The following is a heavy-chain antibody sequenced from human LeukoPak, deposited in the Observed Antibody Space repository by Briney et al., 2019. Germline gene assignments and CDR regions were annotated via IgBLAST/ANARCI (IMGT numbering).Heavy chain of an antibody. Sequence: GRSLRLSCAASGFTFSSYGMHWVRQAPGKGLEWVAVTSYDGSNKYYADSVKGRFTISRDNSKNTLYLQMNSLRAEDTAVYYCAKDKGSTMTTDAFDFWGQGTMVTVSS. CDR2: TSYDGSNK. V-gene: IGHV3-30*18. CDR3: AKDKGSTMTTDAFDF. J-gene: IGHJ3*01. D-gene: IGHD3-22*01. CDR1: GFTFSSYG.